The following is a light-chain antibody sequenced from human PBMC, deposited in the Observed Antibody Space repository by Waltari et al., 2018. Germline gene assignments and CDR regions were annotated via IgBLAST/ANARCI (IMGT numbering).Light chain of an antibody. V-gene: IGLV1-47*01. CDR1: SPNIGRDY. Sequence: QSVLTQPPSASGTPGQRVTISSSGSSPNIGRDYVYWDQQLPGTAPKLLRYMNNQRPPGCADRFSGSKSGTPASLAICRLRSEYEADYYCVAWDDSLSGYVFGTGTKVTVL. CDR2: MNN. J-gene: IGLJ1*01. CDR3: VAWDDSLSGYV.